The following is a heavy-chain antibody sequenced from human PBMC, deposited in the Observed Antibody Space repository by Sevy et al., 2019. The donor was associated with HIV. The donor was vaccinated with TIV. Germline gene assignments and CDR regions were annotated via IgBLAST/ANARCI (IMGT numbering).Heavy chain of an antibody. CDR2: IYDSGST. J-gene: IGHJ4*02. CDR3: ARRLRDDYVWGSYGYFDY. Sequence: SETLSLTCTVSGGSIRSYYWSWIRQPPGKGLEWIGYIYDSGSTNYNPSLKSRVTISVDMSKNQFSLKLSSVTAADTAIYYCARRLRDDYVWGSYGYFDYWGQGTLVTVSS. D-gene: IGHD3-16*01. V-gene: IGHV4-59*12. CDR1: GGSIRSYY.